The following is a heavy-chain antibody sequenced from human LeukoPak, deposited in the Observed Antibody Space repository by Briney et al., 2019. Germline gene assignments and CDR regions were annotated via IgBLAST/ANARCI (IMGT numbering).Heavy chain of an antibody. CDR3: AFVVDTAMVIFDY. Sequence: GASVKVSCKASGGTFSSYAISWVRQAPGQGLEWMGGIIPIFGTANYAQKFQGRVTITADESTSTAYMELSSLRSDDTAVYYCAFVVDTAMVIFDYWGQGTLVTVSS. CDR1: GGTFSSYA. CDR2: IIPIFGTA. J-gene: IGHJ4*02. D-gene: IGHD5-18*01. V-gene: IGHV1-69*13.